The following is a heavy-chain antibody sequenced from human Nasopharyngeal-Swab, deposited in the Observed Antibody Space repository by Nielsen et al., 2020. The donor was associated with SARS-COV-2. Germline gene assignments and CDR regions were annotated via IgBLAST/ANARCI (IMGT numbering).Heavy chain of an antibody. CDR1: GYSFTSYW. J-gene: IGHJ4*02. V-gene: IGHV5-51*01. CDR2: IYPGDSDT. CDR3: ARREGSSSWYGMASFDY. D-gene: IGHD6-13*01. Sequence: KVSCKGSGYSFTSYWIGWVRQMPGKGLEWMGIIYPGDSDTRYSPSFQGQVTISADKSISTAYLQWSSLKASDTAMYYCARREGSSSWYGMASFDYWGQGTLVTVSS.